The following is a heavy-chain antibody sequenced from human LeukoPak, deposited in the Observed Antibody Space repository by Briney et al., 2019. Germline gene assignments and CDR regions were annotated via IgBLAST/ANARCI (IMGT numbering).Heavy chain of an antibody. CDR3: AREDADVLRYFDWGIKAWFDP. V-gene: IGHV1-2*02. D-gene: IGHD3-9*01. CDR1: GYTFTGYY. CDR2: INPNSGGT. Sequence: PAASVKVSCKASGYTFTGYYMHWVRQAPGQGLEWMGWINPNSGGTNYAQKFQGRVTMTRDTSISTAYMELSRLRSDDTAVYYCAREDADVLRYFDWGIKAWFDPWGQGTLVTVSS. J-gene: IGHJ5*02.